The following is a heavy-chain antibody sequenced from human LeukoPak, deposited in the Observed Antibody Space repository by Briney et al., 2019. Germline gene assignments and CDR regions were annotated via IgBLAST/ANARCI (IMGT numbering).Heavy chain of an antibody. CDR2: MSGSGGST. D-gene: IGHD5-18*01. CDR3: AKDRIQLWRGWAFDI. V-gene: IGHV3-23*01. J-gene: IGHJ3*02. Sequence: GGSLRLSCAASGFTFSSYAMSWVRQAPGKGVEGVSAMSGSGGSTYYADSVKCPFTISRDNSKNTLYLQMNSLRAEDTAVYYCAKDRIQLWRGWAFDIWGQGTMVTVSS. CDR1: GFTFSSYA.